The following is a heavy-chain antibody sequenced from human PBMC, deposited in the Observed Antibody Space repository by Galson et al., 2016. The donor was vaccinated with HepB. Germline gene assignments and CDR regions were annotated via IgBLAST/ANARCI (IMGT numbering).Heavy chain of an antibody. Sequence: SLRLSCAASGFTFTSYAMGWVRQAPGKGLEWVTSISGSGGMTYYADSVKGRFAISRDNSKNTLYLQMNSLRDDDTAVYYCSAGHCSNGVCYNNPDYFGQGTLVSVSS. CDR1: GFTFTSYA. D-gene: IGHD2-8*01. CDR3: SAGHCSNGVCYNNPDY. V-gene: IGHV3-23*01. CDR2: ISGSGGMT. J-gene: IGHJ4*02.